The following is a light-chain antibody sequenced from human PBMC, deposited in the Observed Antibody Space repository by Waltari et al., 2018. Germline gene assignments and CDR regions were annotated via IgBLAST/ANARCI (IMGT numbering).Light chain of an antibody. V-gene: IGKV1-16*02. Sequence: DLQMTQSPSSLSASVGDRLPITCRASQDVNNHLAWFQQKPGKAPKSLIYAASNLQSGVPSKFSGSGSGTDFTLTSSSLQPEDFATYYCQQYSTDPFTFGGGTKVE. J-gene: IGKJ4*01. CDR1: QDVNNH. CDR3: QQYSTDPFT. CDR2: AAS.